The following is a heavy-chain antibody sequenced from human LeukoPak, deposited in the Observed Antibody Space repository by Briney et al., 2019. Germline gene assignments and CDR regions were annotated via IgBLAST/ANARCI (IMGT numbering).Heavy chain of an antibody. CDR1: GYTFTNSG. J-gene: IGHJ4*02. D-gene: IGHD3-22*01. Sequence: ASVEVSCKASGYTFTNSGVSWVRQAPGQGLEWMGGIIPIFGTANYAQKFQGRVTITADESTSTAYMELSSLRSEDTAVYYCARAGPIVVVITMLKFGLDYWGQGTLVTVSS. V-gene: IGHV1-69*13. CDR3: ARAGPIVVVITMLKFGLDY. CDR2: IIPIFGTA.